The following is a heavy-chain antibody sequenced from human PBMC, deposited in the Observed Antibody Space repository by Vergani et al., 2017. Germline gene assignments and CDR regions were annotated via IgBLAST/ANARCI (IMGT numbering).Heavy chain of an antibody. D-gene: IGHD3-22*01. J-gene: IGHJ6*02. CDR1: GFTFSSYS. V-gene: IGHV3-48*04. CDR3: ARXHISNYYDSSGYYYMGYYYGMDV. Sequence: EVQLVESGGGLVQPGGSLRLSCAASGFTFSSYSMNWVRQAPGKGLEWVSYISSSGSTIYYADSVKGRFTISRDNAKNSLYLQMNSLRAEDTAVYYCARXHISNYYDSSGYYYMGYYYGMDVWGQGTTVTVSS. CDR2: ISSSGSTI.